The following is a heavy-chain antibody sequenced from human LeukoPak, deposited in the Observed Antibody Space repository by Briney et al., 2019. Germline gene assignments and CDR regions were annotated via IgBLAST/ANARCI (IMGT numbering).Heavy chain of an antibody. CDR2: ISSSSSSI. CDR1: GFIFSSYS. CDR3: AKDPRGNQNHYFDY. J-gene: IGHJ4*02. V-gene: IGHV3-48*01. Sequence: PGGSLRLSCAASGFIFSSYSMNWVRQAPGKGLEWVSYISSSSSSIYYADSVKGRFTISRDNSKNTLYLQMNSLRAEDTAVYYCAKDPRGNQNHYFDYWGQGTLVTVSS.